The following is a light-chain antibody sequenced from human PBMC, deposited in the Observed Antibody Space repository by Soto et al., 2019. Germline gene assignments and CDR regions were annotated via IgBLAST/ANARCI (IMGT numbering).Light chain of an antibody. CDR1: SSDVGGYNY. CDR3: SSYTRSSTSYV. V-gene: IGLV2-14*01. J-gene: IGLJ1*01. Sequence: QSVLTQPASVSGSPGQSITISCTGTSSDVGGYNYVSWYQQHPGKAPKLMIYEVSNRPSGVSNRFSGSKSGNKASLTISGLQAEDEADHYCSSYTRSSTSYVFGTGTKVTVL. CDR2: EVS.